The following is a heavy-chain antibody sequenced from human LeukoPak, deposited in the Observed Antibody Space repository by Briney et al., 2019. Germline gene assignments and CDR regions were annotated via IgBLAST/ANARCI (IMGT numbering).Heavy chain of an antibody. V-gene: IGHV3-15*01. D-gene: IGHD5-12*01. CDR3: TTHPWQFDY. Sequence: GGSLRLSCGASGFTFSNAWMSWVREAPGKGLEWGGRIKTKIDGGTTDYAARVKGRFTNSREETKNTMNLKMNRLKTEDTAVYYCTTHPWQFDYWGQGTLVTVSS. CDR2: IKTKIDGGTT. CDR1: GFTFSNAW. J-gene: IGHJ4*02.